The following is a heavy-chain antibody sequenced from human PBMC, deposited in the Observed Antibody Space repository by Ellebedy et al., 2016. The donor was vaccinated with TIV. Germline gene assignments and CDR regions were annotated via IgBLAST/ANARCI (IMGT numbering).Heavy chain of an antibody. J-gene: IGHJ4*02. D-gene: IGHD3-3*01. CDR3: ARGAVVGLIWSGCHCDY. Sequence: GESLKISCVASGFSFGSHSMNWVRQAPGKGLEWVSSISSTSGDIQYADSVKGRFIISRDDAKNTVSLQMDSLSAEDTAVYYCARGAVVGLIWSGCHCDYWGQGSLVTVSS. V-gene: IGHV3-21*01. CDR2: ISSTSGDI. CDR1: GFSFGSHS.